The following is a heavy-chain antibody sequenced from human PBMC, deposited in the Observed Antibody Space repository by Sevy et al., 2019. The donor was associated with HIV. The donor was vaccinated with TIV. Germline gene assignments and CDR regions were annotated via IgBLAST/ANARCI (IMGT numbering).Heavy chain of an antibody. CDR1: GFTFQTFA. CDR2: ISYDGSSQ. V-gene: IGHV3-30*18. CDR3: TKESLRGNYARGDFDR. Sequence: GGSLRLSYSAFGFTFQTFAMHWVRQAPGKGPEWVAVISYDGSSQNYADSVKGRFTISRDNSKNTLFLQMNSLTPNDTAVYSCTKESLRGNYARGDFDRWGQGTLVTVSS. D-gene: IGHD3-10*02. J-gene: IGHJ4*02.